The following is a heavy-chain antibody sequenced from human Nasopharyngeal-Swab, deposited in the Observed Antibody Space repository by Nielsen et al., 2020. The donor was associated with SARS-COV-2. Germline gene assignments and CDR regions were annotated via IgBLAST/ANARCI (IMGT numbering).Heavy chain of an antibody. J-gene: IGHJ4*02. Sequence: GESLKISCAASGFTFSSYGMHWVRQAPGKGLEWVAVISYDGSNKYYADSVKGRFTISRDNAKNSLYLQMNSLRAEDAALYYCAKGQGGLYYDILTGYPYWGQGTLVTVSS. V-gene: IGHV3-30*18. CDR3: AKGQGGLYYDILTGYPY. D-gene: IGHD3-9*01. CDR2: ISYDGSNK. CDR1: GFTFSSYG.